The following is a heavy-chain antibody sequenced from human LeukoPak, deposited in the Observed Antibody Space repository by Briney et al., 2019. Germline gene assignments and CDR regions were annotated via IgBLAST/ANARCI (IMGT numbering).Heavy chain of an antibody. CDR2: IIPIFGTA. D-gene: IGHD6-19*01. CDR3: ARCVAVAGTCGY. CDR1: GGTFSSYA. V-gene: IGHV1-69*13. Sequence: PEASVKVSCKASGGTFSSYAISWVRQAPGQGLEWMGGIIPIFGTANYAQKFQGRVTITADESTSTAYMELSSLRSEDTAVYYCARCVAVAGTCGYWGQGTLVTVSS. J-gene: IGHJ4*02.